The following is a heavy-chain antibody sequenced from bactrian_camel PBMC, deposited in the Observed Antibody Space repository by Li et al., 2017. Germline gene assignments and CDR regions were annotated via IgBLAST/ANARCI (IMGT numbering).Heavy chain of an antibody. CDR3: MTTPEAGTGLVCVIG. CDR2: ISTDGTT. D-gene: IGHD3*01. J-gene: IGHJ4*01. V-gene: IGHV3S55*01. Sequence: VQLVESGGGSVQAGESLRLSCAGVTSDTCGVRWYRQAAGKQLERVASISTDGTTDYADSVKGRFTISKDRAEDTVYLQMDSVKPEDTAMYTCMTTPEAGTGLVCVIGRGPGTQVTVS. CDR1: VTSDTCG.